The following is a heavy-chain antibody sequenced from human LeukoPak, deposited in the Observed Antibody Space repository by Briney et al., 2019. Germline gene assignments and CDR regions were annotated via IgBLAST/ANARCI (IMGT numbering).Heavy chain of an antibody. Sequence: PSETLSLTCSVSGDSISSSSYYWGRIRQPPGKGLVCFGSIFYSGSTYYTPSLKSRVTISLDTSKNQFSLRLTSVTAADTAVYYCARQIAVVEPTDPNWFDSWGQGTLVTVSS. J-gene: IGHJ5*01. D-gene: IGHD2-21*01. CDR1: GDSISSSSYY. CDR2: IFYSGST. CDR3: ARQIAVVEPTDPNWFDS. V-gene: IGHV4-39*07.